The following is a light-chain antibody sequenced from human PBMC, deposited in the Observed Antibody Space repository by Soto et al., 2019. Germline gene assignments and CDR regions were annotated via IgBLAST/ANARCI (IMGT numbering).Light chain of an antibody. CDR3: SSYTSSSTPPYV. J-gene: IGLJ1*01. CDR2: EVS. Sequence: QSALTQPASVSGSPGQSITISCTGTSSDVGGYNYVSWYQQHPGKAPKLMIYEVSNRPSGVSNRFSGSKSGNTAPLTISGLQAEDEADYYCSSYTSSSTPPYVFGTGTKVTVL. CDR1: SSDVGGYNY. V-gene: IGLV2-14*01.